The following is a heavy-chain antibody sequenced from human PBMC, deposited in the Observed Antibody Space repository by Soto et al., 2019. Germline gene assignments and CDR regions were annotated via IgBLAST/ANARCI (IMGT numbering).Heavy chain of an antibody. CDR3: ERDPSKYNWNDWGAFDI. V-gene: IGHV1-69*06. J-gene: IGHJ3*02. CDR1: RHTFRTHG. CDR2: IIPMFGTA. D-gene: IGHD1-20*01. Sequence: SVEVSFRESRHTFRTHGISWGRQAPVHGLEWMGGIIPMFGTANYAQKFQGRVTFIADKYTSTVYMELRSLSPEDTALYSCERDPSKYNWNDWGAFDIWGQGTTVTVSS.